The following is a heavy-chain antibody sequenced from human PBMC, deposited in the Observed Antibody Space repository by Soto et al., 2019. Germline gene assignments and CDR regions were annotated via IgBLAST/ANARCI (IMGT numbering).Heavy chain of an antibody. Sequence: ASVKVSCKASGGTFSSYAISWVRQAPGQGLEWMGGIIPIFGTANYAQKFQGRVTITADESTSTAYMELSSLRSEDTAVYYCARTRSTSIAAAGDHFDYWGQGTLVTVSS. CDR2: IIPIFGTA. D-gene: IGHD6-13*01. J-gene: IGHJ4*02. V-gene: IGHV1-69*13. CDR3: ARTRSTSIAAAGDHFDY. CDR1: GGTFSSYA.